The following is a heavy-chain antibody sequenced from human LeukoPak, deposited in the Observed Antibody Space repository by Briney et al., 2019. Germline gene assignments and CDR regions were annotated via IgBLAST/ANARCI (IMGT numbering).Heavy chain of an antibody. J-gene: IGHJ3*02. CDR2: INPSGGST. D-gene: IGHD4-11*01. Sequence: ASVKVSCKASGYTFPTYYMHWVRQAPGQGLEWMGIINPSGGSTSYAQKFQGRVTMTRDTSTSTVYMELSSVRSEDTAVYYCAKDMGGPDYSNNRDAFDIWGHGTMVTVS. CDR3: AKDMGGPDYSNNRDAFDI. CDR1: GYTFPTYY. V-gene: IGHV1-46*01.